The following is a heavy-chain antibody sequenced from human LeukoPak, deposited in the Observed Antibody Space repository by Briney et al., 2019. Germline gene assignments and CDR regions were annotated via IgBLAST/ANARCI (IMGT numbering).Heavy chain of an antibody. J-gene: IGHJ4*02. CDR3: ASSGTLYYYDSSGYYYDPPFF. Sequence: PGGSLRLSCAASGFTVSSNYMSWVRQAPGKGLEWVSVIYSGGSTYYADSVKGRFTISRDNSKNTLYLQMNSLRAEDTAVYYCASSGTLYYYDSSGYYYDPPFFWGQGTLVTVSS. D-gene: IGHD3-22*01. V-gene: IGHV3-53*01. CDR1: GFTVSSNY. CDR2: IYSGGST.